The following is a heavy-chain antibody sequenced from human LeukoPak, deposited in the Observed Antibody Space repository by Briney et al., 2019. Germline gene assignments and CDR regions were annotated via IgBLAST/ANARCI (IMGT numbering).Heavy chain of an antibody. V-gene: IGHV3-30*02. Sequence: GGSLRLSCAASGFTFSSFGIHWVRQAPAKGLEWLTSIRYDGSRKNYTDSVKGRFTISRDNSKNTLYLQMNSLRDEDTAVYYCAKDYGDFGDSSSYLDHWGQGTLVTVSS. CDR1: GFTFSSFG. D-gene: IGHD4-17*01. CDR2: IRYDGSRK. J-gene: IGHJ4*02. CDR3: AKDYGDFGDSSSYLDH.